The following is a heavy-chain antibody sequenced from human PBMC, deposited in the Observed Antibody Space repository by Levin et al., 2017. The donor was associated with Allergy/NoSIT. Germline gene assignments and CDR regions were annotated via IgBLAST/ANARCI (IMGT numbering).Heavy chain of an antibody. J-gene: IGHJ3*02. CDR1: GFTFSSYS. V-gene: IGHV3-21*06. Sequence: GGSLRLSCAASGFTFSSYSLNWVRQAPGKGLEWVSSISSTSSHIYYADSLKGRFTISRDNAKNSLYLQMNSLRAEDTAVYYCVRGGMGATKDDVFDIWGQGTMVTVSS. CDR3: VRGGMGATKDDVFDI. CDR2: ISSTSSHI. D-gene: IGHD1-26*01.